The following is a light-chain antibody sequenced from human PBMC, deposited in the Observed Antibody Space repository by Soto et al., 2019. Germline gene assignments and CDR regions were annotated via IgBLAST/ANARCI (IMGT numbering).Light chain of an antibody. V-gene: IGKV1-39*01. CDR2: APS. CDR1: QSISSY. Sequence: DIQMTQSPSSLSASVGDRVTITCRASQSISSYLNWYQQKPGKAPKLLIYAPSSLQSGVPSRFSGRGSGTDFTLTISSLQPEDFATYYCQQSYSTLTWTFGQGTKVEIK. J-gene: IGKJ1*01. CDR3: QQSYSTLTWT.